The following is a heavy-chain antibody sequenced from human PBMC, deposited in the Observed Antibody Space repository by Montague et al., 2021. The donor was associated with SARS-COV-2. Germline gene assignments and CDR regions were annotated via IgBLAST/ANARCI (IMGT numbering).Heavy chain of an antibody. V-gene: IGHV4-34*01. J-gene: IGHJ6*02. CDR3: VRLLKATMIAVVLTGGPWEGGGMDV. D-gene: IGHD3-22*01. CDR1: GGSFSGYY. CDR2: INHSGST. Sequence: SETLSLTCAVYGGSFSGYYWNWIRQPPGKGLQWIWEINHSGSTNYHPSLKSRVTISVYTSKNQFSMRLSSVTAADTAVYYCVRLLKATMIAVVLTGGPWEGGGMDVWGQGTTVTVSS.